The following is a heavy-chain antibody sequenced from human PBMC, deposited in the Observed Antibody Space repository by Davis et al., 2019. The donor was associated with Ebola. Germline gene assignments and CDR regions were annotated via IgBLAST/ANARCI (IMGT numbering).Heavy chain of an antibody. CDR1: GFTFSDYY. Sequence: GESLKISCAASGFTFSDYYMSWIRQAPGKGLEWVSYISSSGSTIYYADSVKGRFTISRDNAKNSVTLHMNRLRDDDMAVYYCARRILGDSRGAVDVWGQGTTVTVSS. J-gene: IGHJ6*02. V-gene: IGHV3-11*01. CDR2: ISSSGSTI. CDR3: ARRILGDSRGAVDV. D-gene: IGHD2-15*01.